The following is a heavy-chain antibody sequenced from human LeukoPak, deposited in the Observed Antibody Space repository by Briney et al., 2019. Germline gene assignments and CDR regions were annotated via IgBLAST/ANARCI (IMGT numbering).Heavy chain of an antibody. Sequence: ASVKVSCKASGYRFSDYYMHWVRQAPGQGLEWMGWVNSNSGGTHYAQKFEGRVSMTRDTSISTAYMELSRLKSDDTALYYCARGYCSGGGCYPFDSWGQGTLVTVSS. J-gene: IGHJ4*02. CDR3: ARGYCSGGGCYPFDS. CDR2: VNSNSGGT. D-gene: IGHD2-15*01. V-gene: IGHV1-2*02. CDR1: GYRFSDYY.